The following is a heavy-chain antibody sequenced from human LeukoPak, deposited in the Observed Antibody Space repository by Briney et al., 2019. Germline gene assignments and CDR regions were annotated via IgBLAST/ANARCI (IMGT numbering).Heavy chain of an antibody. CDR1: GFIFSRYG. CDR3: ARDRQIAY. Sequence: PGGSVRLSCVGSGFIFSRYGLIWVRQAPGKGLEWVSGIHGNGETTYYGDSVKGQFNISRDNAKNSLYLQMNSLRAEDTAVYYCARDRQIAYWGQGTLVTVSS. V-gene: IGHV3-23*01. CDR2: IHGNGETT. J-gene: IGHJ4*02.